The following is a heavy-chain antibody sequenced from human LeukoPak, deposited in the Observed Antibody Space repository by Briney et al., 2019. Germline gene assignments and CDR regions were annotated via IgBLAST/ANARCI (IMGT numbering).Heavy chain of an antibody. D-gene: IGHD3-10*02. V-gene: IGHV3-21*01. CDR2: ISSSYSTYI. J-gene: IGHJ6*04. CDR1: GFTFGSYS. CDR3: AELGITMIGGV. Sequence: GGSLRLSCVASGFTFGSYSMNWVRQAPGKGLEWVSSISSSYSTYIYYADSVKGRFTISRDNAKNSLYLQMNSLRAEDTAVYYCAELGITMIGGVWGKGTTVTISS.